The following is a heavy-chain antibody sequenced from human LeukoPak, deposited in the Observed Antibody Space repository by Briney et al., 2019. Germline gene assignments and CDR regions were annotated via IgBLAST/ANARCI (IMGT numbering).Heavy chain of an antibody. J-gene: IGHJ3*02. V-gene: IGHV3-23*01. D-gene: IGHD3-10*01. Sequence: GGSLRLSCAASGFTFSSYAMSWVRQAPGKGLEWVSAISGSGGSTYYADSVKGRFTISRDNSKNTLYLQMNSLRAEDTAVYYCARQWGSYGSGPPYDAFDIWGQGTMVTVSS. CDR2: ISGSGGST. CDR3: ARQWGSYGSGPPYDAFDI. CDR1: GFTFSSYA.